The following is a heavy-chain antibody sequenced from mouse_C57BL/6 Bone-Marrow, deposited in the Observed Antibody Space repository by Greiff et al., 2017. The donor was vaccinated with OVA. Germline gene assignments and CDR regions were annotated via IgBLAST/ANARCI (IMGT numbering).Heavy chain of an antibody. V-gene: IGHV14-4*01. CDR1: GFNIKDDY. CDR2: IDPENGDT. J-gene: IGHJ4*01. D-gene: IGHD2-10*01. CDR3: TTATYSYAMDY. Sequence: VQLQQSGAELVRPGASVKLSCTASGFNIKDDYMHWVKQRPEQGLEWIGWIDPENGDTEYASKFQGKATITADTSSNTAYLQLSSLTSEDTAVYYCTTATYSYAMDYWGQGTSVTVSS.